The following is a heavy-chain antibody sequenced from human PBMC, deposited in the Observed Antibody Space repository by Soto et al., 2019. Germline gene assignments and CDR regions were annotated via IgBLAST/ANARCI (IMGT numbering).Heavy chain of an antibody. J-gene: IGHJ4*02. D-gene: IGHD6-19*01. CDR1: GFTFDDYA. CDR2: ISWNSGSI. CDR3: SGGVDY. V-gene: IGHV3-9*01. Sequence: GGSLRLSCAASGFTFDDYAMHWVRQAPGKGLEWVSGISWNSGSIGYADSVKGRFTISRDNAKNSLYLQMNSLRAEDTALYYCSGGVDYWGQGTLVTVSS.